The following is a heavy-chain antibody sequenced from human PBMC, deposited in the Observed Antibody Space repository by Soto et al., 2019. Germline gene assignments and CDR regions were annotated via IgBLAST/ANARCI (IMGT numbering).Heavy chain of an antibody. CDR1: GFTFSSYG. J-gene: IGHJ6*02. Sequence: GGSLRLSCAASGFTFSSYGMHWVRQAPGKGLEWVAVISYDGSNKYYADSVKGRFTISRDNSKNTLYLQMNSLRAEDTAVYYFAKDRVYCSSTSCYTSYGYYYYGMDVWGQGTTVTVSS. CDR2: ISYDGSNK. D-gene: IGHD2-2*02. V-gene: IGHV3-30*18. CDR3: AKDRVYCSSTSCYTSYGYYYYGMDV.